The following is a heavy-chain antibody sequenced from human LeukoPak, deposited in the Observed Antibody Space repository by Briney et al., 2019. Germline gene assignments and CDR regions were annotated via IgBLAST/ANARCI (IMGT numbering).Heavy chain of an antibody. V-gene: IGHV3-74*01. CDR2: ITRDGSST. Sequence: QPGGSLRLSCAASGFTFSNYWMHWVRQAPGKGLVWVSHITRDGSSTSYADSVKGRFTISRDNAKNTLYLQMNSLRAEDTAVYYCARRRDVLNHFDYWGQGTLVTVSS. J-gene: IGHJ4*02. CDR1: GFTFSNYW. D-gene: IGHD5-24*01. CDR3: ARRRDVLNHFDY.